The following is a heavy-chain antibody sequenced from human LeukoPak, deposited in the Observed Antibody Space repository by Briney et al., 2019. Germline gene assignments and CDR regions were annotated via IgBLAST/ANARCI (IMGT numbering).Heavy chain of an antibody. CDR2: ISAYNGNT. CDR1: GYTFTSYG. V-gene: IGHV1-18*01. J-gene: IGHJ3*02. D-gene: IGHD3-22*01. Sequence: ASVKVSCKASGYTFTSYGISWVRQAPGQGLEWMGWISAYNGNTNYAQKLQGRVTMTTDTSTSTAYMELRSLRSDDTAVYYGAGDPSGYYPDAFDIWGQGTMVTVSS. CDR3: AGDPSGYYPDAFDI.